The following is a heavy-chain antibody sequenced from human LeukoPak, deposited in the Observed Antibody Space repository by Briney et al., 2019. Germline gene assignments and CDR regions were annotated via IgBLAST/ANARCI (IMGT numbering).Heavy chain of an antibody. CDR2: IIPIFGTA. CDR3: GRGEMATKGPPDY. D-gene: IGHD5-24*01. Sequence: SVKVSCKASGGTFSSYAISWVRQAPGQGLEWMGRIIPIFGTANYAQKFQGRVTITTDESTSTAYMELSSLRSEDTAVYYCGRGEMATKGPPDYWGQGTLVTVSS. V-gene: IGHV1-69*05. CDR1: GGTFSSYA. J-gene: IGHJ4*02.